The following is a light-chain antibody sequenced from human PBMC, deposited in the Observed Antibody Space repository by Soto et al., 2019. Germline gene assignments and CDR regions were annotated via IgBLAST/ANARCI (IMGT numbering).Light chain of an antibody. CDR3: QQYNSYPRT. CDR2: KAS. CDR1: ESISGC. Sequence: DIQMTQSPSTLSASVGDRVTITCRASESISGCLAWYQQKPGKAPKLVIFKASTLESGVPSRFSGSGSGTEFTLSISSLQPDDFATYYCQQYNSYPRTFGQGTKVEIK. J-gene: IGKJ1*01. V-gene: IGKV1-5*03.